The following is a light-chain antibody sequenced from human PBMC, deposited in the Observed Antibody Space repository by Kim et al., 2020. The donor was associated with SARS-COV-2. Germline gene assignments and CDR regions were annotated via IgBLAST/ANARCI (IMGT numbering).Light chain of an antibody. CDR1: QHISNY. J-gene: IGKJ5*01. Sequence: DIQMTQSPSSLSASVGDSVTITCRASQHISNYLSWYQQKSGKAPTLLIHATSSLENGVPSRFSGSGTGEHFTLSITSLQAEDFATYYCQQSYFTPITFGQGTRLEIK. V-gene: IGKV1-39*01. CDR2: ATS. CDR3: QQSYFTPIT.